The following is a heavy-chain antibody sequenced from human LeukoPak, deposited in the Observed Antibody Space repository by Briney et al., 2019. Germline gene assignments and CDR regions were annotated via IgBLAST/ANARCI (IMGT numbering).Heavy chain of an antibody. CDR2: VYYSGSA. J-gene: IGHJ4*02. CDR1: GGSISSYY. D-gene: IGHD1-26*01. Sequence: SETLSLTCTVAGGSISSYYWSWIRQPPGKGVEWIGYVYYSGSAHYNPSLKSRVTISVDTSKNQFSLKVSSVTAADTAIYYCAGGTYYYFDYWGQGTLVTVSS. V-gene: IGHV4-59*01. CDR3: AGGTYYYFDY.